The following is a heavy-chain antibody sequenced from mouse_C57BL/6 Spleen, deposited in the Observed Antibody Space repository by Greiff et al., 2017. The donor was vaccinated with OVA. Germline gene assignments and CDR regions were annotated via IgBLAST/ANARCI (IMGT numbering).Heavy chain of an antibody. J-gene: IGHJ2*01. V-gene: IGHV1-42*01. Sequence: VQLQQSGPELVKPGASVKISCKASGYSFTGYYMNWVKQSPEKSLEWIGEINPSTGGTTYNQKFKAKATLTVDKSSSTAYMQLKSLTSDDSAVYYCARRDYDIDYWGQGTTLTVSS. CDR3: ARRDYDIDY. CDR2: INPSTGGT. D-gene: IGHD2-4*01. CDR1: GYSFTGYY.